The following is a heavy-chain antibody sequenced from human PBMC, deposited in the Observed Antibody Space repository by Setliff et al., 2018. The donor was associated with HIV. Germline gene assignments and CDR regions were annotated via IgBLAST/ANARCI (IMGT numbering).Heavy chain of an antibody. J-gene: IGHJ4*02. CDR3: ARDRGSGSWFDF. Sequence: SETLSLTCTVSGGSITSGSYYWSWIRQPAGKGLEWIGRLYTSGSTNYNPSLKSRVTMSVDTSKNQFSLKLSSVTAADTAVYYCARDRGSGSWFDFWGQGTLVTVSS. CDR2: LYTSGST. V-gene: IGHV4-61*02. CDR1: GGSITSGSYY. D-gene: IGHD1-26*01.